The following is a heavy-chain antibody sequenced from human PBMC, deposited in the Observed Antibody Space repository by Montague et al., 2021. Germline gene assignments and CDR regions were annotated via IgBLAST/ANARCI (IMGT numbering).Heavy chain of an antibody. D-gene: IGHD3-10*01. J-gene: IGHJ4*02. CDR1: GGSISSGGYY. Sequence: SQTLSLTCTVSGGSISSGGYYWSWIRQLPGKGLEWIGYIFYSGNTYYNPSLKSRVTISVDTSKNQFSLKLSSVTAADTAVYYCARAEDYYGSGSYLGFDYGAQEPLFT. V-gene: IGHV4-31*03. CDR2: IFYSGNT. CDR3: ARAEDYYGSGSYLGFDY.